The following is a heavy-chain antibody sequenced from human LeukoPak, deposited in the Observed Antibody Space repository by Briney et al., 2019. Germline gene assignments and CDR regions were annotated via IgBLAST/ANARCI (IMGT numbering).Heavy chain of an antibody. Sequence: GGSLRLSCAASGFTFSGYATSWVRQAPGKGLEWVSAISGSGGSTYYADSVKGRFTISRDNSKNTLYLQMNSLRAEDTAVYYCAKRPLSSGWYSDYWGQGTLVTVSS. CDR3: AKRPLSSGWYSDY. V-gene: IGHV3-23*01. CDR2: ISGSGGST. CDR1: GFTFSGYA. D-gene: IGHD6-19*01. J-gene: IGHJ4*02.